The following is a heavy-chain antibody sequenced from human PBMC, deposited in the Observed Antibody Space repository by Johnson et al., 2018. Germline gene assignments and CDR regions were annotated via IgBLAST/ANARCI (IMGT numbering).Heavy chain of an antibody. CDR3: TRDHYYDSGNRAFDI. V-gene: IGHV3-21*01. CDR2: ITSTSDI. D-gene: IGHD3-22*01. CDR1: GFTFSSYT. J-gene: IGHJ3*02. Sequence: VQLVESGGGLVKPGGSLRLSCAASGFTFSSYTMTWVRQAPGKGLEWVSSITSTSDIYYADSVKGRFTISRDNAKNSLYLQMNSLRAEDTAVYYCTRDHYYDSGNRAFDIWGQGTMVTVSS.